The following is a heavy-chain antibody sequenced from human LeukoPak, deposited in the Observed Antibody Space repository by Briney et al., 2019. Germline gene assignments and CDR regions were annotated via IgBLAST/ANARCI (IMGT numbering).Heavy chain of an antibody. CDR3: ARDGSRCSSTSCYWDDAFDI. J-gene: IGHJ3*02. V-gene: IGHV3-21*01. D-gene: IGHD2-2*01. CDR1: GFTFSSYS. Sequence: PGGSLRLSCAASGFTFSSYSMNWDRQAPGKGLEWVSSISSSSSYIYYADSVKGRFTISRDNAKNSLYLQMNSLRAEDTAVYYCARDGSRCSSTSCYWDDAFDIWGQGTMVTVSS. CDR2: ISSSSSYI.